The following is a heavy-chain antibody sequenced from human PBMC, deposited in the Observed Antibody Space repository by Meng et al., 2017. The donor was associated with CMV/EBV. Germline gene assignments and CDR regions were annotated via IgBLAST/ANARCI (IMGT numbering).Heavy chain of an antibody. J-gene: IGHJ6*02. CDR2: INPSGGST. Sequence: ASVQVSCKASGYTFTSYYMHWVRQAPGQGLEWMGIINPSGGSTSYAQKFQGRVTMTRDTSTSTVYMELSSLRSEDTAVYYCARDQSVRDFWSGYYNAEFYYYGMDVWGQGTTVTVSS. CDR1: GYTFTSYY. V-gene: IGHV1-46*01. D-gene: IGHD3-3*01. CDR3: ARDQSVRDFWSGYYNAEFYYYGMDV.